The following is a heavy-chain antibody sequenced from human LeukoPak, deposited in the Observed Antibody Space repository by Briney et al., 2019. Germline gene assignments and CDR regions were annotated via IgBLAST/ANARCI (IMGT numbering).Heavy chain of an antibody. V-gene: IGHV1-69*05. CDR3: ARYCSGGSCYDAFDI. J-gene: IGHJ3*02. CDR1: GGTFSSYA. D-gene: IGHD2-15*01. CDR2: IIPIFGTA. Sequence: SVKVSCKASGGTFSSYAISWVRQAPGQGLEWMGRIIPIFGTANYAQKFQGRVTITTDESTSTAYMELNSLRSEDTAAYYCARYCSGGSCYDAFDIWGQGTMVTVSS.